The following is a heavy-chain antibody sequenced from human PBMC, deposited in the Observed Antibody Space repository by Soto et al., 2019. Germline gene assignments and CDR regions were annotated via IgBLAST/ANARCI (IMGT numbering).Heavy chain of an antibody. V-gene: IGHV2-5*02. Sequence: QITLKESGPTLVKPTETLTLTCTLSGFSLSTVGVAVGWIRQPPGKALEWLALVYWDDDKRYSPSLRSRLTIANDTSKNQVVLTMTNLDPVDTATYFCAHQRALGWFDPWGQGTLVIVSS. CDR1: GFSLSTVGVA. CDR2: VYWDDDK. J-gene: IGHJ5*02. CDR3: AHQRALGWFDP. D-gene: IGHD3-10*01.